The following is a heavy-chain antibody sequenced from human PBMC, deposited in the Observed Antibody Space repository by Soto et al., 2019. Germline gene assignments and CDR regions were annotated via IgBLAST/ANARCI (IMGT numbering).Heavy chain of an antibody. CDR1: GDGLTSND. Sequence: ASVKLTCKACGDGLTSNDSNWVRQATGQGLEWMGWMNPNSGDTGYAQKFQGRVTMTRNTSISTAYMELSSLRSEDTAVYYCARVKQLRYCVWLHNTLLELWGKGTLVLV. D-gene: IGHD3-9*01. CDR3: ARVKQLRYCVWLHNTLLEL. V-gene: IGHV1-8*01. CDR2: MNPNSGDT. J-gene: IGHJ4*02.